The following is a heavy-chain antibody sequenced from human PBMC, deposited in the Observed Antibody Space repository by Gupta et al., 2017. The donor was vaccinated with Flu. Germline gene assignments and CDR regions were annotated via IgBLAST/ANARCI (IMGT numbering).Heavy chain of an antibody. CDR3: ARQWVYSSSWSQRPFDP. CDR1: GGSISSSSYY. D-gene: IGHD6-13*01. V-gene: IGHV4-39*01. CDR2: IYYSGST. J-gene: IGHJ5*02. Sequence: QLQLQESGPGLVKPSETLSLTCTVSGGSISSSSYYWGWIRQPPGKGLEWIGSIYYSGSTYYNPSLKSRVTISVDTSKNQFSLKLSSVTAADTAVYYCARQWVYSSSWSQRPFDPWGQGTLVTVSS.